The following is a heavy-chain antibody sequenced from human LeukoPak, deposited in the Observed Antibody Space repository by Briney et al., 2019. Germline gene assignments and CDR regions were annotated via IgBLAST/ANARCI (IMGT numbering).Heavy chain of an antibody. J-gene: IGHJ4*01. Sequence: SETLSLTCSVSGVSMTGYYWSWIRQAPGKAPEWIGYVSSSGSTNYKPSLNSRVTMSLDPSKNQFPLKLTFVTAADPALYYCAPRPADGSWYGVFDFWSRGTLVTVSS. CDR3: APRPADGSWYGVFDF. D-gene: IGHD3-10*01. CDR1: GVSMTGYY. V-gene: IGHV4-59*03. CDR2: VSSSGST.